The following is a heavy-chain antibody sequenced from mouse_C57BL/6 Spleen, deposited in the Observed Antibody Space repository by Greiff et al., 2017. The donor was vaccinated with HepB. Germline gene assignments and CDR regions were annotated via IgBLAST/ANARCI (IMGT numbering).Heavy chain of an antibody. Sequence: EAGGGLVPPKGSLKLSCAASGFTFNTYAMHWVRQAPGKGLEWVARIRSKSSNYATYYADSVKDRFTISRDDSQSMLYLQMNNLKTEDTAMYYCVRRGYYANDGGYYAMDYWGQGTSVTVSS. D-gene: IGHD1-1*02. V-gene: IGHV10-3*01. CDR3: VRRGYYANDGGYYAMDY. CDR1: GFTFNTYA. CDR2: IRSKSSNYAT. J-gene: IGHJ4*01.